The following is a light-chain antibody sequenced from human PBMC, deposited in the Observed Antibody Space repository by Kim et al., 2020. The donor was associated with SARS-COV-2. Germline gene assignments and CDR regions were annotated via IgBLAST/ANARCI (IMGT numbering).Light chain of an antibody. CDR2: DAS. V-gene: IGKV3-11*01. CDR3: QQRSNWPPWT. Sequence: SPGERTALTCRASQSVSSYLAGYQQKPGQAPRLLLYDASNRATGIPARFSGSRSGTDFTLTISSLEPEDFAVYYCQQRSNWPPWTFGQGTKVDIK. CDR1: QSVSSY. J-gene: IGKJ1*01.